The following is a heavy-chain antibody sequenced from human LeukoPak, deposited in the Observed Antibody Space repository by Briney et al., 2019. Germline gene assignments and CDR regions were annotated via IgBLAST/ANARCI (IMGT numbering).Heavy chain of an antibody. V-gene: IGHV4-34*01. J-gene: IGHJ5*02. D-gene: IGHD4-11*01. CDR3: ARDMTTWWYNWFDP. CDR1: SGSLSGYY. CDR2: INHSGST. Sequence: PSETLSLTCAVYSGSLSGYYWSWIRQPPGKGLEWIGEINHSGSTNYNPSLKSRVTISVDTSKNQFSLKLSSVTAADTAVYYCARDMTTWWYNWFDPWGQGTLVTVSS.